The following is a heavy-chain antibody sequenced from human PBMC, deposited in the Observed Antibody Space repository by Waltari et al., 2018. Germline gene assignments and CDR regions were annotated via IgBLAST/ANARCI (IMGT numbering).Heavy chain of an antibody. D-gene: IGHD6-13*01. Sequence: QVHLVQSGAEVKMPGASVKVSFKASGNTFTSYHINWVRQATGQGLEWMGWMNTNTGQTDYAQKFQGRVTMTRDTSISTAYMELSSLTSEDTAVYYCARGITAGFDYWGQGTLITVSS. V-gene: IGHV1-8*01. J-gene: IGHJ4*02. CDR3: ARGITAGFDY. CDR2: MNTNTGQT. CDR1: GNTFTSYH.